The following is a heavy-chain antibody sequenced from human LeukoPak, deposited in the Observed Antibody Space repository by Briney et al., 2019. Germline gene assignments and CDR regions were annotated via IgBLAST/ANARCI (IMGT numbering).Heavy chain of an antibody. J-gene: IGHJ6*03. CDR2: ISGSGGST. D-gene: IGHD3-3*01. CDR3: AKGGYDFWSGYYYYYYMDV. CDR1: GFTFSSYA. V-gene: IGHV3-23*01. Sequence: PGGSLRLSCAASGFTFSSYAMSWVRQAPGEGLEWVSAISGSGGSTYYADSVKGRFTISRDNSKNTLYLQMNSLRAEDTAVYYCAKGGYDFWSGYYYYYYMDVWGKGTTVAVSS.